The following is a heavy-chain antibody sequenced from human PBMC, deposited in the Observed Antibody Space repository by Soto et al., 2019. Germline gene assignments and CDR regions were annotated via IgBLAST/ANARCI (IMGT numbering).Heavy chain of an antibody. D-gene: IGHD3-9*01. V-gene: IGHV3-11*03. CDR2: ISSSSSYT. J-gene: IGHJ4*02. CDR1: GFTFSDYY. Sequence: PGGSLRLSCAASGFTFSDYYMSWIRQAPGKGLEWVSYISSSSSYTNYADSVKGRFTISRDNAKNSLYLQMNSLRAEDTAVYYCARSGGANYDILTGYPYSDYWGQGTLVTVSS. CDR3: ARSGGANYDILTGYPYSDY.